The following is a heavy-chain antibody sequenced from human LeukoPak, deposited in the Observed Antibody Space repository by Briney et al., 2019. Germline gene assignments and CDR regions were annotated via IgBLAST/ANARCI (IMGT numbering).Heavy chain of an antibody. J-gene: IGHJ4*02. CDR3: ARDEGYYDSSGYPLDY. Sequence: PGGSLGLSCAASGFTFDYYAMHWVRPAPGKGLEWVSGIIWNSGSIGYADSVKGRFTISRDNAKNSLYLQMNSLRAEDTAVYYCARDEGYYDSSGYPLDYWGQGTLVTVSS. V-gene: IGHV3-9*01. D-gene: IGHD3-22*01. CDR1: GFTFDYYA. CDR2: IIWNSGSI.